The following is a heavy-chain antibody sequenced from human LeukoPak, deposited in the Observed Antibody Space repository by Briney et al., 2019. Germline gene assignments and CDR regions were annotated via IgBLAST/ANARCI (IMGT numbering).Heavy chain of an antibody. J-gene: IGHJ6*02. Sequence: AGSLTLSCAASGFTLSSNYMSWVRQAPGKGLEWVSVIYSGGSTYYADSVKGRFTISRDNSKNTLYLKMNSLRAEDTAVYDCARDRYYYGHTRRRDYYYGMDVWGQGTTVTVSS. V-gene: IGHV3-66*01. CDR2: IYSGGST. D-gene: IGHD3-10*01. CDR3: ARDRYYYGHTRRRDYYYGMDV. CDR1: GFTLSSNY.